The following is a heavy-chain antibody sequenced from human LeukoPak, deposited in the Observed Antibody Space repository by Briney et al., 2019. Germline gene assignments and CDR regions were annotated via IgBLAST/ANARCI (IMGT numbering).Heavy chain of an antibody. CDR1: GFTFRSYS. V-gene: IGHV3-21*01. CDR2: ISSSSRYI. CDR3: ASDSGYDHHGLFDY. Sequence: GGSLRLSCAASGFTFRSYSMNWVRQAPGKGLEWVSSISSSSRYIYYADSVKGRFTISRDNSKNTLYLQMNSLRAEDTAVYYCASDSGYDHHGLFDYWGQGTLVTVSS. D-gene: IGHD5-12*01. J-gene: IGHJ4*02.